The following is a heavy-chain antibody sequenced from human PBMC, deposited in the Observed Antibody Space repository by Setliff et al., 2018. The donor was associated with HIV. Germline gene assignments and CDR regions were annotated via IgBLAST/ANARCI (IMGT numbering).Heavy chain of an antibody. D-gene: IGHD1-1*01. V-gene: IGHV1-46*01. Sequence: ASVKVSCKASGYTFTSYFIQWVRQAPGQGLEWMGMIYPSGGSTTYAPKFQGRVTMTRDTSTSTVYMDLSGLRSDDTAVYYCARVKGLRVRNWNDRPNASDLWGQGTMVTVSS. CDR3: ARVKGLRVRNWNDRPNASDL. CDR1: GYTFTSYF. J-gene: IGHJ3*01. CDR2: IYPSGGST.